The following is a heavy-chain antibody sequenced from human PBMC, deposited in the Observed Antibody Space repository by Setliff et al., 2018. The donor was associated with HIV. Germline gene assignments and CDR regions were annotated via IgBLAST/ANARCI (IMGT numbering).Heavy chain of an antibody. Sequence: KTSETLSLTCNVSGGSISSSSHYWGWIRQPPGGGLEWIGNIKYSGSTFYNPSLKGRVTISIDASRNHFSLKLTSLTATDTAVYLCGSRPPLSSGSGFAYWGQGALVTVSS. V-gene: IGHV4-39*01. CDR3: GSRPPLSSGSGFAY. CDR1: GGSISSSSHY. D-gene: IGHD3-10*01. CDR2: IKYSGST. J-gene: IGHJ4*02.